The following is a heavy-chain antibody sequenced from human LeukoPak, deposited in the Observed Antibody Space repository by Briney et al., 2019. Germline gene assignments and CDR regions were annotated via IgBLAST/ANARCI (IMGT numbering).Heavy chain of an antibody. Sequence: AGGSLRLSCAAPGLTCTNYWMHWVRQAPGKGLESVAYIHPDGTEKYYMESLRGRFAISRDNAKNSLYLQMSNLRDEDTAVYYCTSRYDFWSGYFQGYYFDFWGQGSLVTVSS. CDR3: TSRYDFWSGYFQGYYFDF. V-gene: IGHV3-7*01. J-gene: IGHJ4*02. CDR1: GLTCTNYW. CDR2: IHPDGTEK. D-gene: IGHD3-3*01.